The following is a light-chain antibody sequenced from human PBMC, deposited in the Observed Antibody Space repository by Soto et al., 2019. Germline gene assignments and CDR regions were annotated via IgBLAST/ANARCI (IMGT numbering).Light chain of an antibody. CDR3: SSYTSSSTDV. CDR2: DVS. J-gene: IGLJ1*01. V-gene: IGLV2-14*03. CDR1: GSDVGGYNY. Sequence: QSVLTRPAYVSGCPGQSITISCTGTGSDVGGYNYVSWYQHHPGKAPKLMIYDVSNRPSGVSNRFSGSKSGNTASLTISGLQAEDEADYYCSSYTSSSTDVFGTGTKVTVL.